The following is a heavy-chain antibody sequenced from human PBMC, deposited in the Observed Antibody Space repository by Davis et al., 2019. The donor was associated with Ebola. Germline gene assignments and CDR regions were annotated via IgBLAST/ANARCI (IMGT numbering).Heavy chain of an antibody. V-gene: IGHV3-23*01. CDR2: ISGSGGST. D-gene: IGHD1-26*01. CDR1: GFTFSSYA. CDR3: ARGIVGATYYYGMDV. Sequence: PGGSLRLSCAASGFTFSSYAMSWVRQAPGKGLEWVSAISGSGGSTYYADSVKGRFTISRDNSKNTLYLQMNSLRAEDTAVYYCARGIVGATYYYGMDVWGQGTTVTVSS. J-gene: IGHJ6*02.